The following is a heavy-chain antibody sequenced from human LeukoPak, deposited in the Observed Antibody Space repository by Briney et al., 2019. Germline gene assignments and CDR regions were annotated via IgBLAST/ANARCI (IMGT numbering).Heavy chain of an antibody. CDR1: GFTFSGSA. J-gene: IGHJ4*02. CDR3: AKDLRQLPQYYFDY. V-gene: IGHV3-23*01. Sequence: PGGSLKLSCAASGFTFSGSAMHWVRQAPGEGLEWVSAISGSGGSTYYADSVKGRFTISRDNSKNTLYLQMNSLRAEDTAVYYCAKDLRQLPQYYFDYWGQGTLVTVSS. D-gene: IGHD2-2*01. CDR2: ISGSGGST.